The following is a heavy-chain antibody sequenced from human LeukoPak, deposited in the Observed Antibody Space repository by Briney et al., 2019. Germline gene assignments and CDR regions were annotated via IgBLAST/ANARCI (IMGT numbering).Heavy chain of an antibody. V-gene: IGHV3-21*01. CDR2: ISSSSRYI. Sequence: KAGGSLRLSCAASGFTFSSYSMNWVRQAPGKGLEWFLSISSSSRYIYYADSVKGRFTISRDNAKNSLYLQMNSLRAEDTAVYYCARGGSDILTQHDYWGQGTLVTVSS. CDR3: ARGGSDILTQHDY. CDR1: GFTFSSYS. J-gene: IGHJ4*02. D-gene: IGHD3-9*01.